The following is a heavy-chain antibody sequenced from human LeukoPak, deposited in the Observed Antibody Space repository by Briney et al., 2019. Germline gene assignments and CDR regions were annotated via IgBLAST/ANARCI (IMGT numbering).Heavy chain of an antibody. V-gene: IGHV4-59*12. CDR3: ASEVDY. Sequence: SETLSLTCTVSGGSIGTYYWSWIRQPPGKGLEWIGSIYYSGTTYYNPFLKSRVTISVDTSKNQFSLKLSSVTAADTAVYYCASEVDYWGQGTLVTVSS. CDR1: GGSIGTYY. J-gene: IGHJ4*02. CDR2: IYYSGTT.